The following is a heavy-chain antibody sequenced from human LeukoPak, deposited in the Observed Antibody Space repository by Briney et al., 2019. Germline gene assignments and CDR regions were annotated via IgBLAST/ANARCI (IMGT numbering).Heavy chain of an antibody. V-gene: IGHV1-18*01. CDR3: ARDREEDLGYCSRNSCPPGLIGPFDI. D-gene: IGHD2-2*01. CDR2: ISAYNGNT. CDR1: GYTFTSYG. J-gene: IGHJ3*02. Sequence: ASVKVSCKASGYTFTSYGINWVRQAPGQGLEWMGWISAYNGNTNYAQKVQGRVTITTDRSTSTAYMELRSLRSDDTAVYYCARDREEDLGYCSRNSCPPGLIGPFDIWGQGTRVTVSS.